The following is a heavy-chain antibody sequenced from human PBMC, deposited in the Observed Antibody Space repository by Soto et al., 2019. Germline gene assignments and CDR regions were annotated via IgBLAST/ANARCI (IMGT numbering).Heavy chain of an antibody. D-gene: IGHD1-26*01. CDR2: IHHTGYT. CDR3: ATKDNGKYFFDS. Sequence: QVQLQESGPGLVKPSDTLSLTCGVSGSSISNDTWWVWIRQPPGKGLVWIGYIHHTGYTYSNPALKSRLTLSVDTSKNQFSLRLSSVTAVDKAVYYCATKDNGKYFFDSWGQGALVTVSS. J-gene: IGHJ4*02. V-gene: IGHV4-28*01. CDR1: GSSISNDTW.